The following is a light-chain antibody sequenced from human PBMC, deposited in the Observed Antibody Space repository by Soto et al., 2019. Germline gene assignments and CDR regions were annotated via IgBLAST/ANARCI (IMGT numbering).Light chain of an antibody. J-gene: IGKJ5*01. CDR1: QSVSTY. CDR3: QQYSNWPPIT. V-gene: IGKV3-11*01. Sequence: EVVLTQSPDTLSLSPGDRATLSCRASQSVSTYLAWYQQKPGQAPRLIIYDAYNRATGIPARFSGSGSGTDFTLTISSLQSEDFAVYYCQQYSNWPPITXGQGTRLEIK. CDR2: DAY.